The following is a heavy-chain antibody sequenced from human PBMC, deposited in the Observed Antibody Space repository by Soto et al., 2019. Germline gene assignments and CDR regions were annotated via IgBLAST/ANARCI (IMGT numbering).Heavy chain of an antibody. J-gene: IGHJ6*03. CDR3: ARLFERCGIAATCGHYYYMDV. Sequence: QVQLVQSGAEVKKPGASVKVSCKASGYTFTSYGISWVRQAPGQGLEWMGWISAYNGNTNYAQKLQGRVTMTTDTSTSTAYMELRSLRSDDTAVYYCARLFERCGIAATCGHYYYMDVWGKGTTVTVSS. CDR1: GYTFTSYG. CDR2: ISAYNGNT. V-gene: IGHV1-18*01. D-gene: IGHD6-13*01.